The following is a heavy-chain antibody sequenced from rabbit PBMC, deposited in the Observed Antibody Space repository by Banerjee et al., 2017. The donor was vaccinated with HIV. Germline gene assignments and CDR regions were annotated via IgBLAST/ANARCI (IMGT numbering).Heavy chain of an antibody. D-gene: IGHD8-1*01. V-gene: IGHV1S7*01. Sequence: QLVESGGGLVTLGVSLKLSCKASGFDFSSYYMSWVRQAPGKGLEWIGYIDPVFGSTYYASWVNGRFTISSHNAQNTLYLQLNSLTAADTATYFCARCVSGSNYWDLWGPGTLVTVS. CDR1: GFDFSSYY. CDR2: IDPVFGST. CDR3: ARCVSGSNYWDL. J-gene: IGHJ4*01.